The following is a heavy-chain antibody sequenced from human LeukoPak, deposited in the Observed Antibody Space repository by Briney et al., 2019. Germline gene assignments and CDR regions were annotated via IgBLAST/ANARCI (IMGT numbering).Heavy chain of an antibody. Sequence: PGGSLRLSCAVSGFTFTNEAMGWVRQLRGGGLEWVSTISPGGGTTYYAESMKGRFTISRDNSKNTLYLQMNSLRAEDTAVYYCAKKGYYDGSGYYMYYFDHWGQGTLVTVSS. J-gene: IGHJ4*02. D-gene: IGHD3-22*01. CDR1: GFTFTNEA. CDR3: AKKGYYDGSGYYMYYFDH. CDR2: ISPGGGTT. V-gene: IGHV3-23*01.